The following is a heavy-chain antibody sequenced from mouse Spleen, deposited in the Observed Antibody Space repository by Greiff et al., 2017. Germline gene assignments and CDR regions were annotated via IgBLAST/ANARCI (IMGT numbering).Heavy chain of an antibody. J-gene: IGHJ3*01. D-gene: IGHD1-1*01. Sequence: VKLMESGPGLVAPSQSLSITCTVSGFSLTSYGVDWVRQSPGKGLEWLGVIWGGGSTNYNSALKSRLSISKDNSKSQVFLKMNSLQTDDTAMYYCASAHYYDGSPFAYWGQGTLVTVSA. CDR3: ASAHYYDGSPFAY. CDR1: GFSLTSYG. CDR2: IWGGGST. V-gene: IGHV2-6*01.